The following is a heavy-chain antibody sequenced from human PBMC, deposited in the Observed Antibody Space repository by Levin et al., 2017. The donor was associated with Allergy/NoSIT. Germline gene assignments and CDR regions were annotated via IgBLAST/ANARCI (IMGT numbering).Heavy chain of an antibody. D-gene: IGHD5-18*01. CDR1: GFTFDDYA. J-gene: IGHJ4*02. V-gene: IGHV3-9*01. Sequence: SLRLSCAASGFTFDDYAMHWVRQAPGKGLEWVSGISWNSGSIGYADSVKGRFTISRDNAKNSLYLQMNSLRAEDTALYYCAKKAMAGDIFDYWGQGTLVTVSS. CDR3: AKKAMAGDIFDY. CDR2: ISWNSGSI.